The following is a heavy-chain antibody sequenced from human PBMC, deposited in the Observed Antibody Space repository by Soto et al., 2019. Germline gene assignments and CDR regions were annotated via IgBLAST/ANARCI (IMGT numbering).Heavy chain of an antibody. V-gene: IGHV1-69*12. Sequence: QVQLVQSGAEVKKPGSSVKVSCKASGGTFSSYAISWVRQAPGQGLEWMGGIIPIFGTANYAQKFQGRVTLTADESPSTAYMERSSLRSEDTAVYYCARHVPAAGYYYGMDVWGQGTTVTVSS. CDR3: ARHVPAAGYYYGMDV. J-gene: IGHJ6*02. CDR2: IIPIFGTA. D-gene: IGHD2-2*01. CDR1: GGTFSSYA.